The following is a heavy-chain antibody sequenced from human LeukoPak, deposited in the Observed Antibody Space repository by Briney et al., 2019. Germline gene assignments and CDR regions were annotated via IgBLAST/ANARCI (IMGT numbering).Heavy chain of an antibody. CDR2: IYYSGST. V-gene: IGHV4-59*01. CDR1: GGSISSYY. CDR3: ARVRDSSGYAFT. J-gene: IGHJ5*02. D-gene: IGHD3-22*01. Sequence: SETLSLTCTVSGGSISSYYWSWIRQPPGKGLEWIGYIYYSGSTNYNPFLKSRVTISVDTSKNQFSLKLSSVTAADTAVYYCARVRDSSGYAFTWGQGTLVTVSS.